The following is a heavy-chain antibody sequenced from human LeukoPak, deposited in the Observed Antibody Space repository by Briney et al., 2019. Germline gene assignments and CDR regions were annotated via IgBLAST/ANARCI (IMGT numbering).Heavy chain of an antibody. Sequence: GGSLRLSCAASGFTFSSYAMHWVRQAPGKGLEYVSAISSNGGSTYYADPVKGRFTISRDNSKNTLYLQMGSLRAEDMAVYYCARDSGIPGEYYFDYWGQGTLVPVSS. CDR2: ISSNGGST. J-gene: IGHJ4*02. D-gene: IGHD3-10*01. CDR1: GFTFSSYA. CDR3: ARDSGIPGEYYFDY. V-gene: IGHV3-64*02.